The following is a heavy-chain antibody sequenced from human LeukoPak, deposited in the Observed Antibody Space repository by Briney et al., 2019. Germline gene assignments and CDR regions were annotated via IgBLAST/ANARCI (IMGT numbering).Heavy chain of an antibody. Sequence: QPGGSLRLSCAASGFTVSSNYMSWVRQAPGKGLEWVSILYSAGSTCYADSVRGRFTIARDSSKNTVSLQMNSLRAEDTAVYYCASGGMGARKYYSDPFHYWGQGTLVTVSS. CDR2: LYSAGST. V-gene: IGHV3-53*01. D-gene: IGHD3-10*01. CDR3: ASGGMGARKYYSDPFHY. J-gene: IGHJ4*02. CDR1: GFTVSSNY.